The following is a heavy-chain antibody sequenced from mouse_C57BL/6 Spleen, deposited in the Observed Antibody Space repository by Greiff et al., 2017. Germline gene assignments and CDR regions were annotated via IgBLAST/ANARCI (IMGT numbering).Heavy chain of an antibody. J-gene: IGHJ2*01. V-gene: IGHV14-4*01. CDR3: TTPYGSSYGDY. CDR2: IDPENGDT. Sequence: VQLQQSGAELVRPGASVKLSCTASGFNIKDDYMHWVKQRPEQGLEWIGWIDPENGDTEYASKFQGKATITADTSSNTAYLQLSSLTSEDTAVYYGTTPYGSSYGDYWGKGTTLTVS. CDR1: GFNIKDDY. D-gene: IGHD1-1*01.